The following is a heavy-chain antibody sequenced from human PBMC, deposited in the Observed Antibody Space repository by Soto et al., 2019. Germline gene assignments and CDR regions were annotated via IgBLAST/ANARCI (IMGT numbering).Heavy chain of an antibody. Sequence: EAQLVESGGGLVQPGGSLRLSCAASGFTFSNYEMHWVRQAPGKGLEYVSGISNNGAHTDYAQSVNGSFIISRDNSENTLYLQMGSLRAEDMALYYCARRGYGSRWPNVYMDVWGKRTTVTVSS. CDR1: GFTFSNYE. CDR2: ISNNGAHT. CDR3: ARRGYGSRWPNVYMDV. D-gene: IGHD6-13*01. J-gene: IGHJ6*03. V-gene: IGHV3-64*01.